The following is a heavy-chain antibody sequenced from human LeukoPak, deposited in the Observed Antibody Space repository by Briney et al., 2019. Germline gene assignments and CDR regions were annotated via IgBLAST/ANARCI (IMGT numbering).Heavy chain of an antibody. CDR3: ARASAYYGSSGYFSFDP. J-gene: IGHJ5*02. CDR1: GFSITSYV. V-gene: IGHV3-30*04. Sequence: GRSLRLSCAASGFSITSYVMHWVRQAQGKGLEWVAVISQDGSSKKFADSVKGRFTISRDNSKNTLYLHMDSLRAGDTAVYYCARASAYYGSSGYFSFDPWGQGTLVTVAS. D-gene: IGHD3-22*01. CDR2: ISQDGSSK.